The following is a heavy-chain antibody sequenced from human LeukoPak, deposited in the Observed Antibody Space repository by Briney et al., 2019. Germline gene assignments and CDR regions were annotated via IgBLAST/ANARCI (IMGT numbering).Heavy chain of an antibody. CDR3: ARAVGVLRNWFDP. D-gene: IGHD4/OR15-4a*01. CDR1: GGTFSSYA. J-gene: IGHJ5*02. Sequence: SVKVSCKASGGTFSSYAISWVRQAPGQGLEWMGGIVPIFGTANYAQKFQGRVTITTDESTGTAYMELSSLRSEDTAVYYCARAVGVLRNWFDPWGQGTLVTVSS. CDR2: IVPIFGTA. V-gene: IGHV1-69*05.